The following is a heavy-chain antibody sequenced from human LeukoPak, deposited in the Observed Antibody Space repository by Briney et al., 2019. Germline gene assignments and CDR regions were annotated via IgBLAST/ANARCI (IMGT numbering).Heavy chain of an antibody. J-gene: IGHJ5*02. CDR1: GGTFSSYA. CDR3: AGELRYFDWLLYPNWFDP. D-gene: IGHD3-9*01. CDR2: IIPIFGTA. V-gene: IGHV1-69*13. Sequence: ASVKVSCKASGGTFSSYAISWVRQAPGQGLEWMGGIIPIFGTANYAQKFQGRVTITADESTSTAYMELSSLRSEDTAVYYCAGELRYFDWLLYPNWFDPWGQGTLVTVSS.